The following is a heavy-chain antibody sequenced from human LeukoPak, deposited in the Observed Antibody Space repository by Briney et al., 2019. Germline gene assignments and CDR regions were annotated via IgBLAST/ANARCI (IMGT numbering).Heavy chain of an antibody. CDR1: GGSISSYY. D-gene: IGHD6-13*01. J-gene: IGHJ4*02. V-gene: IGHV4-59*12. Sequence: PSETLSLTCTVSGGSISSYYWSWIRQPPGKGLEWIGYIYYSGSTNYNPSLKSRVTISVDTSKNQFSLKLSSVTAADTAVYYCARAGSSYYFDYWGQGTLVTVSS. CDR3: ARAGSSYYFDY. CDR2: IYYSGST.